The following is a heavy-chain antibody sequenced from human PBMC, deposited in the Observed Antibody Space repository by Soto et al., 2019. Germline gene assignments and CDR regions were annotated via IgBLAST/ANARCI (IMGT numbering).Heavy chain of an antibody. D-gene: IGHD5-12*01. J-gene: IGHJ6*02. Sequence: SETLSLTCTVSGGSISDFYWSWIRQPPGKGLEWIGYIYYNGSTDYNPSLKSRVTISLDTSKKQFSLKLSSVTAADTAVYYCARDSGYDYFYGMDVWRQGTTVTVSS. CDR3: ARDSGYDYFYGMDV. CDR1: GGSISDFY. V-gene: IGHV4-59*01. CDR2: IYYNGST.